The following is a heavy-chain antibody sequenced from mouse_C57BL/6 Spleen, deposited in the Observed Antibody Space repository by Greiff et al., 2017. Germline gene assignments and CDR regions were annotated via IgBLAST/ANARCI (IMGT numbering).Heavy chain of an antibody. J-gene: IGHJ2*01. CDR1: GYTFTDYY. CDR3: ARTHYYGSSWYFDY. Sequence: VQLQQSGPELVKPGASVKISCKASGYTFTDYYMNWVKQSHGKSLEWIGDINPNNGGTSYNQKFKGKATLTVDKSSSTAYMELRSLTSEDSAVYYCARTHYYGSSWYFDYWGQGTTLTVSS. D-gene: IGHD1-1*01. CDR2: INPNNGGT. V-gene: IGHV1-26*01.